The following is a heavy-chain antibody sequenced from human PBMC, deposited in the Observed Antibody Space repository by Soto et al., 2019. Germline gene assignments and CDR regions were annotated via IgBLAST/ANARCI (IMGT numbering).Heavy chain of an antibody. V-gene: IGHV5-51*01. CDR3: ARQYSSSSSNYFDY. CDR1: GYSFTSYW. Sequence: GASLKISCXGSGYSFTSYWNGWVRQMPGKGLEWMGIIYPGDSDTRYSPSFQGQVTISADKSISTAYLQWSSLKASDTAMYYCARQYSSSSSNYFDYWGQGTLVTVSS. J-gene: IGHJ4*02. CDR2: IYPGDSDT. D-gene: IGHD6-6*01.